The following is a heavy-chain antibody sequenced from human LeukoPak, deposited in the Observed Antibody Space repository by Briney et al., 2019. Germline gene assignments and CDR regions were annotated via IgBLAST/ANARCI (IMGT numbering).Heavy chain of an antibody. D-gene: IGHD2-2*02. Sequence: SVKVSCKASGGTFSSYAISWVRQAPGQGLEWMGGIIPIFGTANYAQKFQGRVTITTDESTSTAYMELSSLRSEDTAVYYCARGLADCSSTSCYTETAGYYYYMDVWGKGTTVTVSS. V-gene: IGHV1-69*05. CDR2: IIPIFGTA. CDR1: GGTFSSYA. CDR3: ARGLADCSSTSCYTETAGYYYYMDV. J-gene: IGHJ6*03.